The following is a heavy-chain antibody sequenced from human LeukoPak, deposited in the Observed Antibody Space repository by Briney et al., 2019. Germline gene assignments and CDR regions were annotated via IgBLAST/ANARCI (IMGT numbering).Heavy chain of an antibody. D-gene: IGHD6-19*01. J-gene: IGHJ6*02. Sequence: SETLSLTRTVSGGSISSYYWSWIRQPPGKGLEWIGYIYYSGSTNYNPSLKSRVTISVDTSKNQFSLKLSSVAAADTAVYYCARAHSNRSGRQWLVRDNYYYGVDVWGQGTTVTVSS. CDR1: GGSISSYY. V-gene: IGHV4-59*01. CDR2: IYYSGST. CDR3: ARAHSNRSGRQWLVRDNYYYGVDV.